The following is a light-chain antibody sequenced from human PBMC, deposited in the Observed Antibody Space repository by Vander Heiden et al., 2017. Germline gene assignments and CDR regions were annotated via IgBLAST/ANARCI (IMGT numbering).Light chain of an antibody. CDR2: VNSDGSH. CDR3: QTWGTGIQV. CDR1: SGHSSYA. J-gene: IGLJ3*02. Sequence: PSSLGASVKLTCTLTSGHSSYAIAWHQQQPEKGPRYLMKVNSDGSHSKGDGIPDRFSGSSSGAERYLTISSLQSEDEADYYCQTWGTGIQVFGGGTKLTVL. V-gene: IGLV4-69*01.